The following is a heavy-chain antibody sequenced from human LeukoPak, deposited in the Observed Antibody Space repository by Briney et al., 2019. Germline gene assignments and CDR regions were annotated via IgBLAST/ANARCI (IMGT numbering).Heavy chain of an antibody. Sequence: WGSLTLSCAASGFTLSSYSLSWIRQAPGKGLEWVSAISGSGDSTYYADSVKGRFTISRDNSKTTLYLQMNTLRAEDTAEYYCAKGWSSGYYYAVECWGQGTLVTVSS. V-gene: IGHV3-23*01. D-gene: IGHD3-22*01. CDR3: AKGWSSGYYYAVEC. CDR1: GFTLSSYS. J-gene: IGHJ4*02. CDR2: ISGSGDST.